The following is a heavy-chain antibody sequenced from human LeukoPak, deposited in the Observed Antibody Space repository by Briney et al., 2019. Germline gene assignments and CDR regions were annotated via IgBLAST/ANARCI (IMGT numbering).Heavy chain of an antibody. CDR2: ISSSSSYI. J-gene: IGHJ5*02. V-gene: IGHV3-21*04. CDR3: ARLIPAVEAYWFDP. CDR1: GFTFSSYS. Sequence: GGSLRLSCAASGFTFSSYSMNWVRQAPGKGLEWVSSISSSSSYIYYADSVKGRFTISRDNAKNSLYLQMNSLRAEDTAVYYCARLIPAVEAYWFDPWGQGTLVTVSS. D-gene: IGHD2-2*01.